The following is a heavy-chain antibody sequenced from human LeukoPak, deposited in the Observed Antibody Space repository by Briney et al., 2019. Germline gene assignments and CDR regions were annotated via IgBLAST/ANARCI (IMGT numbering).Heavy chain of an antibody. Sequence: PGGSLRLSCAASGFVVSSYYMNWVRQAPGKGLEWVSVIYSGGDTYYADSVKGRFTISRDNAKNSLYLQMNSLRAEDTAVYYCARDQGVAGYLMGYWGQGTLVTVSS. D-gene: IGHD6-19*01. CDR2: IYSGGDT. CDR3: ARDQGVAGYLMGY. J-gene: IGHJ4*02. V-gene: IGHV3-66*01. CDR1: GFVVSSYY.